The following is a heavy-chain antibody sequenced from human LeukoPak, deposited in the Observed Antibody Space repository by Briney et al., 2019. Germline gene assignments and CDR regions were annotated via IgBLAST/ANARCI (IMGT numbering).Heavy chain of an antibody. D-gene: IGHD3-16*01. CDR3: ARDLGYVHAFDI. Sequence: SETLSLTCTVSGGSISGYYWSWIRQSAGKGLEWIGHIYTTGNTNYNPSFKSRVTVSVDRSKNQFSLKLSSVTAADTAVYYCARDLGYVHAFDIWGQGTMVTVSS. CDR1: GGSISGYY. V-gene: IGHV4-4*07. J-gene: IGHJ3*02. CDR2: IYTTGNT.